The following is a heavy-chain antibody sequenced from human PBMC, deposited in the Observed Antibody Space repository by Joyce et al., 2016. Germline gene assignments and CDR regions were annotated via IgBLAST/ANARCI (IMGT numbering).Heavy chain of an antibody. V-gene: IGHV5-10-1*03. Sequence: DVQLVQSGGEVKKPVESLKISCKSSGYSFGSYWIAWVRQMPGKGLEWMVTIDPIDSYIEYRPYFQGHVTISVDKSIKTASLQWDSLKASDTAMYYCARLGSRSGLDYWGQGTLVSVSS. CDR3: ARLGSRSGLDY. J-gene: IGHJ4*02. CDR2: IDPIDSYI. CDR1: GYSFGSYW. D-gene: IGHD6-13*01.